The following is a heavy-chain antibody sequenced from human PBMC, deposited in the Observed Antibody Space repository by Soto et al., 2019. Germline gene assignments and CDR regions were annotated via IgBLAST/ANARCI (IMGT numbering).Heavy chain of an antibody. V-gene: IGHV1-2*04. D-gene: IGHD2-21*01. CDR2: INPNSGGT. J-gene: IGHJ6*02. Sequence: ASVKVSCKASGYTFTGYYMHWVRQAPGQGLEWMGWINPNSGGTNYAQKFQGWVTMTRDTSISTAYMELSRLRSDDTAVYYCARDLEGDRRYYYYGMDVWGQGTTVTVSS. CDR3: ARDLEGDRRYYYYGMDV. CDR1: GYTFTGYY.